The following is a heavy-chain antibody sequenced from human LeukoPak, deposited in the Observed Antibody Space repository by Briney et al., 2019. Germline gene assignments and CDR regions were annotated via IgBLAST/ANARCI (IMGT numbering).Heavy chain of an antibody. Sequence: GGSLRLSCAASGFTLSSYGMNWVRQAPGKGLEWVSSISSSSSYIYYADSVKGRFTISRDNAKNSLYLQMNSLRAEDTALYYCARGGGYCSSTSCYSLSMVIYWGRGTLVTVSS. CDR2: ISSSSSYI. D-gene: IGHD2-2*01. V-gene: IGHV3-21*01. J-gene: IGHJ4*02. CDR1: GFTLSSYG. CDR3: ARGGGYCSSTSCYSLSMVIY.